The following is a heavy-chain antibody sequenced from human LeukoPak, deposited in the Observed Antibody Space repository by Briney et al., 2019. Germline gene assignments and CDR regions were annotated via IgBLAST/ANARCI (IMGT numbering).Heavy chain of an antibody. CDR1: GGSISSSSYY. D-gene: IGHD2-2*01. CDR3: ARGDEPLGYCGSTSCYDNWFDP. J-gene: IGHJ5*02. CDR2: IYYSGST. V-gene: IGHV4-39*07. Sequence: SETLSLTCTVSGGSISSSSYYWGWIRQPPGKGLEWIGSIYYSGSTYYNPSLKSRVTISVDTSKNQFSLKLSSVTAADTAVYYCARGDEPLGYCGSTSCYDNWFDPWGQGTLVTVSS.